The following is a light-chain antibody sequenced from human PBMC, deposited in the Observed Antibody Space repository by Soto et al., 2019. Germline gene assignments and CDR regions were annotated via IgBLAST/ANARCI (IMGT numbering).Light chain of an antibody. CDR2: GAS. CDR3: QQYGSSPLL. J-gene: IGKJ4*01. V-gene: IGKV3-20*01. Sequence: EIVFTQSPGTLSLTPGERATLSCRASQSVTSSYLAWYQQKPGQAPRLLIYGASTRATGIPDRFSASGSGTDFTLTISRLEPEDFAVYYYQQYGSSPLLFGGGTKVESK. CDR1: QSVTSSY.